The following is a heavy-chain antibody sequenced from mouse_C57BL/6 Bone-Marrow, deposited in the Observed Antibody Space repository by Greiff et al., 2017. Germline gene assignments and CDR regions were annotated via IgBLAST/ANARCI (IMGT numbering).Heavy chain of an antibody. V-gene: IGHV2-2-2*01. Sequence: QVQLQQSGPGLVQPSQSLSITCTVSGFSLTSYGVHWVRQSPGKGLEWLGVIWSGGSTDSNAAFISRLSISKNNSKSQVFFKMNSLQADDTAIDSGVRKGHYYGSRVDYWGQGTTLTVSS. J-gene: IGHJ2*01. CDR2: IWSGGST. CDR3: VRKGHYYGSRVDY. D-gene: IGHD1-1*01. CDR1: GFSLTSYG.